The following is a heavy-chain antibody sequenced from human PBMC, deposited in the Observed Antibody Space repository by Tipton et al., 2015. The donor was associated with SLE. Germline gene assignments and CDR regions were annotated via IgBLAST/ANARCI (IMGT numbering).Heavy chain of an antibody. D-gene: IGHD6-25*01. J-gene: IGHJ4*02. CDR1: GGSMRSGAYY. Sequence: TLSLTCTVSGGSMRSGAYYWSWIRHHPGKGLEWIGYIYSGGNTYYNPSLQSRVTISIDTSKKQFSLKLNSVTAADTAVYYCATTLNPAALAFDYWGQGTRVTASS. CDR2: IYSGGNT. CDR3: ATTLNPAALAFDY. V-gene: IGHV4-31*03.